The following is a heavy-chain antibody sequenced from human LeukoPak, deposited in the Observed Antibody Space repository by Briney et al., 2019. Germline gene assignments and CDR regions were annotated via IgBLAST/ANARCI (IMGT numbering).Heavy chain of an antibody. D-gene: IGHD3-22*01. V-gene: IGHV3-66*01. CDR2: IYSGGST. CDR3: ARVAYDSSHY. Sequence: PGGSLRLSCAASGFTFSSYAMHWVRQAPGKGLEWVSVIYSGGSTYYADSVKGRFTISRDNSKNTLYLQMNSLRAEDTAVYYCARVAYDSSHYWGQGTLVTVSS. CDR1: GFTFSSYA. J-gene: IGHJ4*02.